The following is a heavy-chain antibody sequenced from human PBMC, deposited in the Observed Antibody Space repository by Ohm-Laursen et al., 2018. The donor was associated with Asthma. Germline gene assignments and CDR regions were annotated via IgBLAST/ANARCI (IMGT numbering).Heavy chain of an antibody. J-gene: IGHJ4*02. V-gene: IGHV1-69*13. D-gene: IGHD3-3*01. CDR1: GGTFSSYA. CDR2: IIPIFGTA. Sequence: SVKVSCKASGGTFSSYAISWVRQAPGQGLEWMGGIIPIFGTANYAQKFQGRVTITADESTSTAYMELSSLRSEDTAVYYCARESITYYDFWSGYYNDYWGQGTLVTVSS. CDR3: ARESITYYDFWSGYYNDY.